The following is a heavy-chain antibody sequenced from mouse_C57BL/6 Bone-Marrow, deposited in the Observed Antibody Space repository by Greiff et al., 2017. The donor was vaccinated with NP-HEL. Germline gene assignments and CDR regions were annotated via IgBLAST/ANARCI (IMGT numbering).Heavy chain of an antibody. CDR3: ARFVGLPYFDY. CDR1: GYSITSDY. V-gene: IGHV3-8*01. Sequence: EVQGVESGPGLAKPSQTLSLTCSVTGYSITSDYWNWIRKFPGNKLEYMGYISYSGSTYYNPSPNSRISITRDTSKNQYYLPLNSVTTEDTATDYCARFVGLPYFDYWGQGTTLTVSS. CDR2: ISYSGST. J-gene: IGHJ2*01. D-gene: IGHD2-10*01.